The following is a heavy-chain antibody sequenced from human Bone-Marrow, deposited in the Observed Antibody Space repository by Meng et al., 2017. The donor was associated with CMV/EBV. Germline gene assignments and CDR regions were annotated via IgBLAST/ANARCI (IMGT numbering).Heavy chain of an antibody. Sequence: GESLKISCAASGFTFSSYEMNWVRQAPGKGLEWVAVISYDGSNKYYADSVKGRFTISRDNSKNTLYLQMNSLRAEDTAVYYCAKAPEAHPAARPTGEESEVDLFFDYWGQGTLVTVSS. D-gene: IGHD6-6*01. CDR1: GFTFSSYE. V-gene: IGHV3-30*04. CDR3: AKAPEAHPAARPTGEESEVDLFFDY. J-gene: IGHJ4*02. CDR2: ISYDGSNK.